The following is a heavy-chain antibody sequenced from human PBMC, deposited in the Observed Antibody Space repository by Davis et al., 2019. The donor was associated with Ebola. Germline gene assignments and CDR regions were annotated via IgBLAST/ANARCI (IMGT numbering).Heavy chain of an antibody. V-gene: IGHV4-34*01. D-gene: IGHD6-19*01. CDR1: GGSFSGYY. Sequence: MPSETLSLTCAVYGGSFSGYYWRWIRQPPGKGLEWIGEINHSGSTNYNPSLKSRVTISVDTSKHQFSLKLSSVNAADTAVYYCARLSRGWGGYFDYWGQGTLVTVSS. CDR3: ARLSRGWGGYFDY. J-gene: IGHJ4*02. CDR2: INHSGST.